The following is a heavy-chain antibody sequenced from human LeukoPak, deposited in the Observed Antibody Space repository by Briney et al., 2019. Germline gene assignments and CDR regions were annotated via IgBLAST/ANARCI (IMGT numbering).Heavy chain of an antibody. CDR2: IIPIFGTA. J-gene: IGHJ6*03. D-gene: IGHD3-10*01. Sequence: SVKVSCKASGGALSSYAISWVRQAPGQGLEWMGGIIPIFGTANYAQKFQGRVTITTDESTSTAYMELSSLRSEDTAVYYCARERYYYGSGSYSYYYYYYMDVWGKGTTVTVSS. CDR1: GGALSSYA. CDR3: ARERYYYGSGSYSYYYYYYMDV. V-gene: IGHV1-69*05.